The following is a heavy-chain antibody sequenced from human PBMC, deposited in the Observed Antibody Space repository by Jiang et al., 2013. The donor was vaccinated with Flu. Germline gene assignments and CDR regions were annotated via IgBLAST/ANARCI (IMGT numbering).Heavy chain of an antibody. D-gene: IGHD3-16*01. J-gene: IGHJ6*02. Sequence: SGGGVVQPGTSLRLSCAASGFTFSGYSMHWVRQASGKGLEWVAVISYDGLNKYYADSVKGRFTISRDNSKNTLYLQMNSLRVEDTALYHCDESPFXTGGFYGMDVWGQGTTVTVSS. CDR3: DESPFXTGGFYGMDV. CDR1: GFTFSGYS. V-gene: IGHV3-30*18. CDR2: ISYDGLNK.